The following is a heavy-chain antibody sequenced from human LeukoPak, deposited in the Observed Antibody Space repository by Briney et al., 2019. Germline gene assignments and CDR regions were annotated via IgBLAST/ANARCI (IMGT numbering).Heavy chain of an antibody. Sequence: GGSLRLSCAASRFTFSSYTMDWVRHTPGKGLEWVSSISGSSGYIYYADSVKGRFTISRDNAKNSLYLQMNSLRAEDTAVYYCARGGYSSSWPFLWGQGTLVTVSS. CDR1: RFTFSSYT. CDR2: ISGSSGYI. J-gene: IGHJ4*02. CDR3: ARGGYSSSWPFL. D-gene: IGHD6-13*01. V-gene: IGHV3-21*01.